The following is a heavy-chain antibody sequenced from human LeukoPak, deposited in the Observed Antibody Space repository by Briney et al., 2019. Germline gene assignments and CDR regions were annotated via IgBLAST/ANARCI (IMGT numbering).Heavy chain of an antibody. CDR2: IHYSGST. J-gene: IGHJ6*03. CDR3: ARVIYSYMDV. CDR1: SGSISSSSYY. Sequence: SETLSLTCTVSSGSISSSSYYWGWIRQPPGKGLEWIGSIHYSGSTYYNPSLKSRVTIFVDTSKNQFSLKLSSVTAADTAVYYCARVIYSYMDVWGKGTTVTISS. V-gene: IGHV4-39*01. D-gene: IGHD2/OR15-2a*01.